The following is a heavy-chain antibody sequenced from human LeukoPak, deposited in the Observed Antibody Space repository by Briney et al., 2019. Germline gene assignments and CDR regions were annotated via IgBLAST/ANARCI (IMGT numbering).Heavy chain of an antibody. D-gene: IGHD6-13*01. CDR3: AKDYSSSWYGNWFDP. Sequence: GGSLRLSCEGSAFIFSGHWMNWVRQTPGKGLEWVASIKEDGSGRQYVDSVKGRFSISRDNTKGSLFLQLNSLRAEDTAVYYCAKDYSSSWYGNWFDPWGQGTLVTVSS. CDR2: IKEDGSGR. CDR1: AFIFSGHW. J-gene: IGHJ5*02. V-gene: IGHV3-7*03.